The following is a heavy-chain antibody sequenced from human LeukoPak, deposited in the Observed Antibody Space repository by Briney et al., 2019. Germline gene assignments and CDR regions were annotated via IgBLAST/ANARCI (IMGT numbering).Heavy chain of an antibody. CDR1: GYTFTGYY. CDR3: ARDIVVVPAADYYYGMDV. J-gene: IGHJ6*02. Sequence: ASVKVSCKASGYTFTGYYMHWVRQAPGQGLEWMGWINPNSGGTNYAQKFQGRVTMTRDTSSSTAYMELSRLRSDGTAVYYCARDIVVVPAADYYYGMDVWGQGTTVTVSS. D-gene: IGHD2-2*01. V-gene: IGHV1-2*02. CDR2: INPNSGGT.